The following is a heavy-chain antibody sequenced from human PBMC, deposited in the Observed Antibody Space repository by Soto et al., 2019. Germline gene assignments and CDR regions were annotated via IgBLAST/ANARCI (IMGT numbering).Heavy chain of an antibody. J-gene: IGHJ5*02. Sequence: QVQLVQSGAEGKKPWASVKVSCKASGYTFTSYGISWVRQAPGQGLEWMRSISAYNGNTNYAQKLQGRVTMTTDTSTSTAYMELRSQTSDDTVVYYCAKPVSSSSWYALDWVDTWVQGTRFSVSS. CDR2: ISAYNGNT. CDR1: GYTFTSYG. CDR3: AKPVSSSSWYALDWVDT. D-gene: IGHD6-13*01. V-gene: IGHV1-18*01.